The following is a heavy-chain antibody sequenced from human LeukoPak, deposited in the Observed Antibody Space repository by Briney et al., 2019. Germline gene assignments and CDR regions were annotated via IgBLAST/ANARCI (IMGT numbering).Heavy chain of an antibody. Sequence: PSETLSLTCIVSGGSISSSPFYWGWIRQPPGEGLEWIGSIYNSGTTYYNPSLKSRITISIDMSRDQFSLKLSSVTAADTGVYHCARSVASAGTSHWGYWGQGSLVTVSS. CDR1: GGSISSSPFY. D-gene: IGHD6-13*01. CDR3: ARSVASAGTSHWGY. V-gene: IGHV4-39*01. J-gene: IGHJ4*02. CDR2: IYNSGTT.